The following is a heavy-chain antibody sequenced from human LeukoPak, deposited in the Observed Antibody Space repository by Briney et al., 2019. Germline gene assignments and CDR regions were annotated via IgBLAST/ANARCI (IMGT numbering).Heavy chain of an antibody. CDR2: IYYSGSA. Sequence: SETLSLTCTVSGGSISSYYWSWIRRPPGKGLEWIGYIYYSGSANYNPSLKSRVTISVDTSKNQFSLKLSSVTAADTAGYYLSRDQGGFDIWGQGTMDTVSS. CDR3: SRDQGGFDI. CDR1: GGSISSYY. V-gene: IGHV4-59*01. J-gene: IGHJ3*02.